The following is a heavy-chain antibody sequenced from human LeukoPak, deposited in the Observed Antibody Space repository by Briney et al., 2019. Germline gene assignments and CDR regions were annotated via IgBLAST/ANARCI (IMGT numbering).Heavy chain of an antibody. Sequence: GASVKVSCKASGYSFTSYDINWVRQATGQGLEWMGWMNPNSGNTACAQKFRGRVTMTRNTSISTAYMELSSLRSEDTAVYYCARGLRSSWGIDYWGQGTLVTVSS. CDR2: MNPNSGNT. V-gene: IGHV1-8*01. D-gene: IGHD6-13*01. CDR1: GYSFTSYD. CDR3: ARGLRSSWGIDY. J-gene: IGHJ4*02.